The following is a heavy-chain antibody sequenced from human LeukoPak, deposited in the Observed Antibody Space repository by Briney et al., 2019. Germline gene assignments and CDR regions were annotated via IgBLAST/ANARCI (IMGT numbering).Heavy chain of an antibody. D-gene: IGHD2-2*01. CDR2: IYSGGST. CDR3: ARGGGWDCSGTTCYALVFDY. V-gene: IGHV3-66*01. CDR1: GFTFTSFA. Sequence: GGTLRLSCAASGFTFTSFAMSWVRQAPGKGLEWVSVIYSGGSTYYADSVKGRFTISRDNSKNTLYLQMNSLRAEDTAVYYCARGGGWDCSGTTCYALVFDYWGQGTLVTVSS. J-gene: IGHJ4*02.